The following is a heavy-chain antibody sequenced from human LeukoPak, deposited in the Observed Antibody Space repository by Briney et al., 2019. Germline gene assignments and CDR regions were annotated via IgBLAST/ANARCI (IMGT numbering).Heavy chain of an antibody. Sequence: MVCMYSNNGHTGYAQKFQGRVTMTRDTSISTAYMELSSLTFEDTAVYYCARGPPNWGMVGYWGQGTLVTVSS. V-gene: IGHV1-8*01. CDR2: MYSNNGHT. CDR3: ARGPPNWGMVGY. D-gene: IGHD7-27*01. J-gene: IGHJ4*02.